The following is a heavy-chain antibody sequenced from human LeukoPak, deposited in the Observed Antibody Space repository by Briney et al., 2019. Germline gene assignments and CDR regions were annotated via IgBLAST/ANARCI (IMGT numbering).Heavy chain of an antibody. D-gene: IGHD3-16*02. J-gene: IGHJ4*02. CDR1: GMTFSKHW. CDR3: AKPRAFGGVIVIPFDY. Sequence: PGGSLRLSCAASGMTFSKHWMHWVRQAPGKGLEWVAFIRYDGSNKYYADSVKGRFTISRDNSKNTLYLQMNSLRAEDTAVYYCAKPRAFGGVIVIPFDYWGQGTLVTVSS. CDR2: IRYDGSNK. V-gene: IGHV3-30*02.